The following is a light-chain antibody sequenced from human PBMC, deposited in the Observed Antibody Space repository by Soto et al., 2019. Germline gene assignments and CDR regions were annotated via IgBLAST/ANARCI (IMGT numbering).Light chain of an antibody. CDR3: QQYNSYST. V-gene: IGKV1-5*03. CDR2: KAS. CDR1: QSISSW. Sequence: DIQMTQSPSTLSASVGDRVTITCRASQSISSWLAWYQQKPGKAPKVLIYKASRLESGVPSRFSGSGSGTEFTLTISSLQPDDFATYYGQQYNSYSTFGQGSKVEIK. J-gene: IGKJ1*01.